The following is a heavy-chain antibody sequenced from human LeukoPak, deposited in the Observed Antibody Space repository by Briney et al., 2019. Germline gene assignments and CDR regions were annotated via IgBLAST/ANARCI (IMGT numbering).Heavy chain of an antibody. CDR3: ARDQAYSFDY. D-gene: IGHD4-11*01. J-gene: IGHJ4*02. Sequence: GGSLRLSCAASGFTFSAYSMNWVRQAPEKGLEWVSYIGSSSSPIYYADSVKGRFTISRDNAKNSLYLQMDSLRAEDTAVYYCARDQAYSFDYWGQGTLVTVAS. CDR1: GFTFSAYS. V-gene: IGHV3-48*01. CDR2: IGSSSSPI.